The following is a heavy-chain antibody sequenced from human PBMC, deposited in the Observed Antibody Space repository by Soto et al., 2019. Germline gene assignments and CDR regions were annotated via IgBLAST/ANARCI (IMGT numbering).Heavy chain of an antibody. J-gene: IGHJ4*02. CDR2: XXGSGTXI. V-gene: IGHV3-23*01. CDR3: ARMLTMVRGVTGLRDFDY. Sequence: EVQLLESGGGLVQPGGSLRLSCAASGFPFSSYAMSWVRQAPGRGLXXXXXXXGSGTXIYYTDSVKGRFTISRDTSMNTLYLQMNSLRAEDTAAYYCARMLTMVRGVTGLRDFDYWGQGTLVTVSS. D-gene: IGHD3-10*01. CDR1: GFPFSSYA.